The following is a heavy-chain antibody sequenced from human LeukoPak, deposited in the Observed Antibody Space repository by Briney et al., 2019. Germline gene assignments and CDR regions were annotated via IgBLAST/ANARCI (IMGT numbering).Heavy chain of an antibody. CDR1: GGTFSSYA. D-gene: IGHD3-22*01. CDR3: ARDSIVVVITDYYYYGMDV. V-gene: IGHV1-69*01. CDR2: IIPIFGTA. Sequence: GSSVKVSCKASGGTFSSYAISWVRQAPGQGLEWMGGIIPIFGTANYAQKFQGRVTITADESTSTAYMELSSLRSEDMAVYYCARDSIVVVITDYYYYGMDVWGQGTTVTVSS. J-gene: IGHJ6*02.